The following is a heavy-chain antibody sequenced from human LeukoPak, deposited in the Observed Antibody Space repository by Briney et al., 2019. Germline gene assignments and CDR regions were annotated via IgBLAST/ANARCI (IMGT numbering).Heavy chain of an antibody. J-gene: IGHJ6*02. Sequence: GGSLRLSCAASGFTFSSYGMHWVRQAPGKGLEWLAVIWYDGSNKYYADSVKGRFTISRDNSKNTLYLQMNSLRAEDTAVYYCARIATTDYYYGMDVWGRGTTVTVSS. CDR1: GFTFSSYG. V-gene: IGHV3-33*01. CDR3: ARIATTDYYYGMDV. CDR2: IWYDGSNK. D-gene: IGHD1-1*01.